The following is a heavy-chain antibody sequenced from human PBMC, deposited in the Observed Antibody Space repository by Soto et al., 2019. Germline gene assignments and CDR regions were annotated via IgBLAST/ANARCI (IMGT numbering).Heavy chain of an antibody. D-gene: IGHD1-26*01. J-gene: IGHJ2*01. CDR2: IYYSGST. CDR1: GGSISSYY. CDR3: ARKWGWDFVL. Sequence: QVQLQESGPGLVKPSETLSLTCTVSGGSISSYYWSWIRQPPGKGLEWIGYIYYSGSTNYNPSLKSRVTISVDTSKNQFSLKLSSVTAADTAVYYCARKWGWDFVLWGRGTLVTVSS. V-gene: IGHV4-59*08.